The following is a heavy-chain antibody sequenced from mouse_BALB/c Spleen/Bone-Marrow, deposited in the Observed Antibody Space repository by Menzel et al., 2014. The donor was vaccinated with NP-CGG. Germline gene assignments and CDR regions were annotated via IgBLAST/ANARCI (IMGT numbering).Heavy chain of an antibody. D-gene: IGHD2-1*01. CDR2: INPYNGAT. CDR3: ARXCNYGWFAY. Sequence: VQLKESGPELVKPGASVKISCKASGYSFTAYYIHWVKQSHVKSLEWIGRINPYNGATSYNQNFKDKASLTVDKSSSTAYMELHSLTSEDAAXXXXARXCNYGWFAYWCQGTLVTVSA. CDR1: GYSFTAYY. J-gene: IGHJ3*01. V-gene: IGHV1-31*01.